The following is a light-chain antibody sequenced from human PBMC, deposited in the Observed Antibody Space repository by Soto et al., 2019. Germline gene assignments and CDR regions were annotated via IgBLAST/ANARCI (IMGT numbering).Light chain of an antibody. V-gene: IGKV3-15*01. Sequence: EIVMTQSPATLSVSPGERATLSCRASQSVSRNLAWYQQKPGQAPRLLIYGASTRATGIPARFSGSRSGTEFTLTVSSLQSEDQAVYYYQQYNNWPSGAFGQPTKVEIK. CDR1: QSVSRN. CDR3: QQYNNWPSGA. CDR2: GAS. J-gene: IGKJ1*01.